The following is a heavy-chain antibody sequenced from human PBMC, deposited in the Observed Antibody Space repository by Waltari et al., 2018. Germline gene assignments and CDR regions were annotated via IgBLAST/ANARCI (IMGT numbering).Heavy chain of an antibody. CDR2: ITHSGST. Sequence: QVLLQQWGAGLLKPSETLSLTCAVYGGSFNFYYWSWIRQPPGEGLEWIGEITHSGSTNYNPALKSRVSISVDTPNNQFSLKLTSVTAADTAAYYCARRGYCGIDCYSNYFDCWGQGTLVTVSS. J-gene: IGHJ4*02. D-gene: IGHD2-21*01. V-gene: IGHV4-34*01. CDR1: GGSFNFYY. CDR3: ARRGYCGIDCYSNYFDC.